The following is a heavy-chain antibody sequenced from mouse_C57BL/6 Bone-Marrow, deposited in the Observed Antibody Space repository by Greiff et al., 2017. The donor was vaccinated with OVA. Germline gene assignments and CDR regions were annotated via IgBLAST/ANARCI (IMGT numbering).Heavy chain of an antibody. V-gene: IGHV1-80*01. D-gene: IGHD2-3*01. J-gene: IGHJ3*01. Sequence: QVQLQQSGAELVKPGASVKISCKASGYAFSSYWMNWVKQRPGKGLEWMGQIYPGDGDTNYNGKFKGKATLTADKSYSTADMQLCILTSEDSAVYFCASVDGYPAWFAYWGQGTLVTVSA. CDR3: ASVDGYPAWFAY. CDR2: IYPGDGDT. CDR1: GYAFSSYW.